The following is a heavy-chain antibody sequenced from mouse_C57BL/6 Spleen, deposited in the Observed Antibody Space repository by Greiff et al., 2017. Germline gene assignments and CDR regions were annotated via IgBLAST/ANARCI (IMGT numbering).Heavy chain of an antibody. J-gene: IGHJ4*01. CDR3: ARGIIARMAMGC. V-gene: IGHV1-18*01. CDR2: INPNNGGT. CDR1: GYTFTDYN. Sequence: EVQLVESGPELVKPGASVKIPCKASGYTFTDYNMDWVKQSHGKSLEWIGDINPNNGGTNYNQKFKGKATLTVDKSSSTAYVELRSLTSEDTAVYYCARGIIARMAMGCWGQGPSVTAAS.